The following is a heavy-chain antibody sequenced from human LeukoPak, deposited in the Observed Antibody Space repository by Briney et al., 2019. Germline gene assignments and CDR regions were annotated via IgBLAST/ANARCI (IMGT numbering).Heavy chain of an antibody. CDR2: IYPGDSDT. CDR1: GYSLTRYW. V-gene: IGHV5-51*01. Sequence: GESLKISCKASGYSLTRYWIALVRQMPGKGLEFMWIIYPGDSDTRYSPSFQGQVTISVDKSTNTAYLQWSSLKASDTATYYCARRYSTSFPPSTYYYMDVWGKGTTVTVSS. D-gene: IGHD6-6*01. CDR3: ARRYSTSFPPSTYYYMDV. J-gene: IGHJ6*03.